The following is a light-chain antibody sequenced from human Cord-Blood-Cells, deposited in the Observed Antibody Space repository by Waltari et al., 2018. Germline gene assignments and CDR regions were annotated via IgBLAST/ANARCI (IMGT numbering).Light chain of an antibody. V-gene: IGLV2-8*01. J-gene: IGLJ1*01. CDR2: EVS. CDR3: SSYAGGYV. CDR1: SSDVGGYHY. Sequence: QSALTQPPSASGSPGQSVTISCTGTSSDVGGYHYVSWYQQRPGKAPKLLIYEVSKRPAGVPERFAGSKAGNTASLTVAGLQAEDEADYYCSSYAGGYVVGTGTKVTVL.